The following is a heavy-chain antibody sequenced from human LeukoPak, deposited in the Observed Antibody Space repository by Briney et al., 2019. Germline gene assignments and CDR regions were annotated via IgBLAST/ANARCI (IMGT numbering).Heavy chain of an antibody. V-gene: IGHV3-48*01. CDR2: ITRSSTTI. CDR1: GFNFSIYS. Sequence: SGGSLRLSCAASGFNFSIYSMNWVRQAPGKGLEWVSYITRSSTTIYYADSVKGRFTISRDNAKNSLYLQMNSLRVEDTAVYYCARVVDTAYYFDYWGQGTLVTVSS. D-gene: IGHD5-18*01. J-gene: IGHJ4*02. CDR3: ARVVDTAYYFDY.